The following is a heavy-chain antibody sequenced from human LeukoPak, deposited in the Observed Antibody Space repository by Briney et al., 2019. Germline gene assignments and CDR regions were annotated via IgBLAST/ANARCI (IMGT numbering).Heavy chain of an antibody. V-gene: IGHV3-7*01. CDR1: GFTFSSYW. J-gene: IGHJ4*02. CDR2: IKQDGSEK. CDR3: ARVCQLWLQFPFDY. Sequence: GGSLRLSCAASGFTFSSYWMSWVRQAPGKGLEWVANIKQDGSEKYYVDSVKGRFTISRDNAKNSLYLQMNSLRAEDTAVYYCARVCQLWLQFPFDYWGQGTLVTVSS. D-gene: IGHD5-18*01.